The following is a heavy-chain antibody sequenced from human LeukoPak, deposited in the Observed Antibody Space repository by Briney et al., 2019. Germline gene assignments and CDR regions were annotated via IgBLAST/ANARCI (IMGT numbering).Heavy chain of an antibody. CDR1: GFTFSNYD. D-gene: IGHD6-19*01. CDR2: ITSSSNTI. J-gene: IGHJ4*02. CDR3: ARHSSGWGTYYFDY. V-gene: IGHV3-48*01. Sequence: GGSLRLSCAASGFTFSNYDMNWVRQAPGKGLEWVSYITSSSNTIYYLDSVKGRFTISRDNAKNSLYLQMNSLRSEDTAVYYCARHSSGWGTYYFDYWGQGTLVTVSS.